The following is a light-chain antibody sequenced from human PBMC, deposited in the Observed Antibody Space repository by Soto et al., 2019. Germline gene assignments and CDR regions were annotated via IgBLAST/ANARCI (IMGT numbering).Light chain of an antibody. CDR1: QSVSSY. Sequence: EIVLTQSPATLSLSPGERATLSCRASQSVSSYLAWYQQNPGQAPRLLIYDASNRATGIPDRFSGGGSGTDFTLTISRLEPEDFAVYYCQQFSSYPLTFGGGTKVDTK. V-gene: IGKV3-11*01. J-gene: IGKJ4*01. CDR3: QQFSSYPLT. CDR2: DAS.